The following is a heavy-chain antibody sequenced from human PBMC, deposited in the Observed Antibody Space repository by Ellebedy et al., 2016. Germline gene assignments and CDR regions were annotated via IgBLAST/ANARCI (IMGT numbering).Heavy chain of an antibody. CDR2: IWSDRSTT. CDR1: GFTFRNYG. J-gene: IGHJ2*01. Sequence: GGSLRLXXAASGFTFRNYGMYWVRQAPGKGLEWVAFIWSDRSTTYYGDSVKGRFTISRDNSKKTVYLLLTSLRDEDMAVYYCARESASGSYSYRSLDVWGRGTLVTVSS. CDR3: ARESASGSYSYRSLDV. V-gene: IGHV3-30*02. D-gene: IGHD3-10*01.